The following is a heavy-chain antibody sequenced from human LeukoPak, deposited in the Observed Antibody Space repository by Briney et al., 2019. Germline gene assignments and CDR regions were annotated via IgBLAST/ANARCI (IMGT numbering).Heavy chain of an antibody. Sequence: GGSLRLSCAASGFTFSSYEMNWVRQAPGKGLEWVSYISGSGSTIYYADSVKGRFTISRDNAKKSLYLQMNSLRAEDTAVYYCARDGTGDHYYYYGMDVWGQGTKVTVSS. CDR2: ISGSGSTI. D-gene: IGHD7-27*01. CDR1: GFTFSSYE. J-gene: IGHJ6*02. V-gene: IGHV3-48*03. CDR3: ARDGTGDHYYYYGMDV.